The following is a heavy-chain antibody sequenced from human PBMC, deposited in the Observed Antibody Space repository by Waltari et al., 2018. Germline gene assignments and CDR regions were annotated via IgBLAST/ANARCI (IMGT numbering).Heavy chain of an antibody. V-gene: IGHV1-2*06. CDR3: ARMYDYGSGPEGG. Sequence: QVQLVQSGAEVKKPGASVKVSCKASGYTFTGYYMHWVRQAPGQGLEWMGRINTNRGGTNKAQKFQGRVTMTTDTSISTAYMELSRLRSDDTAVYDCARMYDYGSGPEGGWGQGTLVTVSS. CDR2: INTNRGGT. J-gene: IGHJ4*02. D-gene: IGHD3-10*01. CDR1: GYTFTGYY.